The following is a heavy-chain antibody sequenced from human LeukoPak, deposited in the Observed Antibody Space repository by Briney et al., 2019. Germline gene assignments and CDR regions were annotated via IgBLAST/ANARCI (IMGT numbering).Heavy chain of an antibody. V-gene: IGHV3-21*01. CDR2: ISSSSSYI. Sequence: PGGSLRLSCAASGFTFSSYAMSWVRQAPGKGLEWVSSISSSSSYIYYADSVKGRFTISRDNAKNSLYLQMNSLRAEDTAVYYCARDRRITMVRGVIGAFDIWGQGTMVTVSS. D-gene: IGHD3-10*01. J-gene: IGHJ3*02. CDR1: GFTFSSYA. CDR3: ARDRRITMVRGVIGAFDI.